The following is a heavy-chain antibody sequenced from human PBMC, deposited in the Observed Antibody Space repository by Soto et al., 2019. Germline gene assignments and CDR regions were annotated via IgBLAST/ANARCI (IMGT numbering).Heavy chain of an antibody. CDR1: GYTFTSYD. V-gene: IGHV1-8*01. Sequence: ASVKVSCKASGYTFTSYDINWVRQATGQGLEWMGWMNPNSGNTGYAQKFQGRVTMTRNTSISTAYMELSSLRSEDTAVYYCASSSWTLDAFDIWGQGTTVTVSS. CDR3: ASSSWTLDAFDI. J-gene: IGHJ3*02. D-gene: IGHD6-13*01. CDR2: MNPNSGNT.